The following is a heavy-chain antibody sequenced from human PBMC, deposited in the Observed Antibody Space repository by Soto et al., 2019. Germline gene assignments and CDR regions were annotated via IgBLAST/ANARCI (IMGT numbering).Heavy chain of an antibody. J-gene: IGHJ4*02. CDR1: GYPFTTYY. V-gene: IGHV1-2*02. Sequence: GASVKFSCKGPGYPFTTYYIHWVRQAPGQGLEWMGWIDPRSGGTVYEQKFQGRVTMTRDTSISTVYMDLSGLTSDDTALYYCATDDYGIFPYWGQGSLVTVAS. CDR3: ATDDYGIFPY. D-gene: IGHD3-10*01. CDR2: IDPRSGGT.